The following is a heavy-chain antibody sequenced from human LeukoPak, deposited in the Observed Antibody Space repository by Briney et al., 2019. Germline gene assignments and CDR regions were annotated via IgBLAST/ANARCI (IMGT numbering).Heavy chain of an antibody. CDR2: ISGSGGST. Sequence: GGSLRLSCAASGFTFSSYAMSWVRQAPGKGLEWVSAISGSGGSTYYADSVKGRFTISRDNSKNTLYLQMNSLRAEDTAVYYCAKDLNYYDSRGNWFDHWGQGTLVTVSS. CDR3: AKDLNYYDSRGNWFDH. J-gene: IGHJ5*02. V-gene: IGHV3-23*01. D-gene: IGHD3-22*01. CDR1: GFTFSSYA.